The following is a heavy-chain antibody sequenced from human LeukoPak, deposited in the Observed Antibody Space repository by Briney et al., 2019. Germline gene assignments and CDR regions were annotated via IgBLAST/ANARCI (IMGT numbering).Heavy chain of an antibody. Sequence: PSETLSLTCTVSGGSISSSSYYWGWIRQPPRKGLEWIGYIYYSGSTNYNPSLKSRVTISVDTSKNQFSLKLSSVTAADTAVYYCARHIIEYSSSALFDYWGQGTLVTVSS. CDR2: IYYSGST. CDR3: ARHIIEYSSSALFDY. CDR1: GGSISSSSYY. J-gene: IGHJ4*02. D-gene: IGHD6-6*01. V-gene: IGHV4-61*05.